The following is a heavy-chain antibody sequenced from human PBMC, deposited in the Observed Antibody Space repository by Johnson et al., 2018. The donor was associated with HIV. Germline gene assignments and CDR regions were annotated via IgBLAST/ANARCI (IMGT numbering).Heavy chain of an antibody. CDR2: ISYDGSNQ. CDR1: GFTFRIYA. J-gene: IGHJ3*02. V-gene: IGHV3-30*03. Sequence: QVQLVESGGGVVQPGKSLRLSCTASGFTFRIYAMHWVRQAPGKGLEWVALISYDGSNQYYADSVKGRFTISKDNSKNTLYLQVNSLRAEDTAVYYCARDPPSYGSGSYFRAFDIWGQGTMVTVSS. CDR3: ARDPPSYGSGSYFRAFDI. D-gene: IGHD3-10*01.